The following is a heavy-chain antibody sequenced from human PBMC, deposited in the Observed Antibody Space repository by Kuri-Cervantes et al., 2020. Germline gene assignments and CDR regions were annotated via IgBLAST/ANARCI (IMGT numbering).Heavy chain of an antibody. CDR3: ARDTIFGIDY. Sequence: GGSLRLSCAASGFTFDDYAMHWVRQAPGKGLEWVAVISYDGSNKYYADSVKGRFTISRDNSKNTLYLQMNSLRAEDTAVYYCARDTIFGIDYWSQGTLVTVSS. CDR2: ISYDGSNK. D-gene: IGHD3-3*01. CDR1: GFTFDDYA. V-gene: IGHV3-30*01. J-gene: IGHJ4*02.